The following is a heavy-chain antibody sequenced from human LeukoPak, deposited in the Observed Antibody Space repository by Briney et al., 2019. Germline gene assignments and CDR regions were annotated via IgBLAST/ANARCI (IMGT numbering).Heavy chain of an antibody. CDR1: GFTFSSYG. D-gene: IGHD3-16*01. J-gene: IGHJ4*02. CDR2: IRYDGSNK. Sequence: GGSLRPSCAASGFTFSSYGMHWVRQAPGKGLEWVAFIRYDGSNKYYADSVKGRFTISRDNSKNTLYLQMNSLRAEDTAVYYCAKDQLGEGLLGDYWGQGTLVTVSS. CDR3: AKDQLGEGLLGDY. V-gene: IGHV3-30*02.